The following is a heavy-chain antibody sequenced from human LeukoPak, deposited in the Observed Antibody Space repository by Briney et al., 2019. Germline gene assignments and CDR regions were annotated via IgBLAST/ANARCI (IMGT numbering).Heavy chain of an antibody. CDR2: INAGNGNT. CDR3: ARGGGYSYGSFDY. V-gene: IGHV1-3*03. J-gene: IGHJ4*02. D-gene: IGHD5-18*01. Sequence: ASVKVSCKASGYTFTTYATHWVRQAPGQRLEWMGWINAGNGNTKYSQEFQGRVTFTRDTSASTAYMELSSLRSEDTAVYYCARGGGYSYGSFDYWGQGTLVTVSS. CDR1: GYTFTTYA.